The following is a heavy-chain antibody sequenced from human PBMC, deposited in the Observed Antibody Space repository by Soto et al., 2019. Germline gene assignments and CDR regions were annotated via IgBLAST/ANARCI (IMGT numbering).Heavy chain of an antibody. CDR2: ISGSEDRT. CDR1: GFSLRDHA. J-gene: IGHJ4*02. CDR3: GRTYTGG. Sequence: LQSGGGVVQPGESLRLSCTASGFSLRDHALSWVHQAAGGGLEWGSGISGSEDRTNYAGIVRGRFIISKDRPKNTLYLDMSGLGVDDTAVYFCGRTYTGGWGQGTLVIVSS. V-gene: IGHV3-23*01. D-gene: IGHD3-10*01.